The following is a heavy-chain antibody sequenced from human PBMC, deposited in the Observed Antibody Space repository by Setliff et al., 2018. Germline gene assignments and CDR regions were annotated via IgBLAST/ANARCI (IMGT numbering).Heavy chain of an antibody. Sequence: ASVKVSCKASGYTFSNYGITWVRQAPGQGLEWMGWISAYSGNTKYAQKLQGRVTMTTDTATTTAYLKLRSLTSDDTAVYYCSRLVRYCTTTSCQGASGAEFWGQGTLVTVSS. CDR3: SRLVRYCTTTSCQGASGAEF. J-gene: IGHJ4*02. CDR2: ISAYSGNT. V-gene: IGHV1-18*01. CDR1: GYTFSNYG. D-gene: IGHD2-2*01.